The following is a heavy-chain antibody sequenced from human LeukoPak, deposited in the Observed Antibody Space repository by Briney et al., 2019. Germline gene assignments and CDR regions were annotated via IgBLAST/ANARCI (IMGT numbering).Heavy chain of an antibody. CDR1: GYTFTGYY. Sequence: ASVKVSCKASGYTFTGYYIHWVRQAPGQGLEWMGWINPNSGGTNYAQRFQGRVTMTGDTSISTAYMELSGLTSDDTAVYYCARGGGYYTPQDSWGQGTLVTVSS. D-gene: IGHD3-3*01. CDR2: INPNSGGT. J-gene: IGHJ4*02. CDR3: ARGGGYYTPQDS. V-gene: IGHV1-2*02.